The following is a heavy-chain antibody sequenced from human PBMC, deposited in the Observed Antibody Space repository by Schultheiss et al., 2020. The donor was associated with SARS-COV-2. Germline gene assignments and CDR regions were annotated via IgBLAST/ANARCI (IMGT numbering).Heavy chain of an antibody. CDR1: GFSLSNARMG. J-gene: IGHJ6*02. CDR2: IFSNDEK. V-gene: IGHV2-26*01. Sequence: SGPTLVKPTETLTLTCTVSGFSLSNARMGVSWIRQPPGKALEWLAHIFSNDEKSYSTSLKSRLTISKDTSKNQVVLTMTNMDPVDTATYYCAHKSDDSSGYYPHVWGQGTTVTVSS. CDR3: AHKSDDSSGYYPHV. D-gene: IGHD3-22*01.